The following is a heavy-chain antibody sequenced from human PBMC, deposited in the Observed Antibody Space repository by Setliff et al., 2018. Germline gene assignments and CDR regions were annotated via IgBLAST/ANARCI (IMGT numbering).Heavy chain of an antibody. Sequence: GSLRLSCAASGFTFSNYAMSWVRQAPGKGLEWVSIFYDSRGDTYYADSVKGRFTVSKDNSKNTMYLQMNSLRDEDTAIYFCAKCTSWDSHYPYFDYWGQGALVTVSS. V-gene: IGHV3-23*03. CDR2: FYDSRGDT. CDR3: AKCTSWDSHYPYFDY. CDR1: GFTFSNYA. D-gene: IGHD4-4*01. J-gene: IGHJ4*02.